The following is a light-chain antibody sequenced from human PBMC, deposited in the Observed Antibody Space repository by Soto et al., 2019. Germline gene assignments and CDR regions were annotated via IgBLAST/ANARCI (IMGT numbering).Light chain of an antibody. Sequence: QSALTQPPSASGSPGQSVTISCTGTSSDVGAYNYVSWYQQRPGKAPKLMIYEVTKRPSGVPDRFSGSKSGNTASLTVSGLQAEDEADYYCSSYAKTISVVFGGGTKLT. CDR1: SSDVGAYNY. CDR2: EVT. J-gene: IGLJ2*01. V-gene: IGLV2-8*01. CDR3: SSYAKTISVV.